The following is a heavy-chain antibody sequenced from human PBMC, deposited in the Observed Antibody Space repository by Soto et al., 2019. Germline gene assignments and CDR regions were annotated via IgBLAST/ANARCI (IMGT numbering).Heavy chain of an antibody. CDR2: ISTAGDT. J-gene: IGHJ6*02. CDR3: ARGADRFAGMDV. CDR1: GFGFNGYD. V-gene: IGHV3-13*01. Sequence: EVQLVESGGGLVQPGGSLRLSCAASGFGFNGYDMHWVRQAPGKNLEWVAAISTAGDTYYLGSVQGRFTISREDAENALSRQMTSLRVGDTAVYSCARGADRFAGMDVWGQGTTVTVSS. D-gene: IGHD3-16*01.